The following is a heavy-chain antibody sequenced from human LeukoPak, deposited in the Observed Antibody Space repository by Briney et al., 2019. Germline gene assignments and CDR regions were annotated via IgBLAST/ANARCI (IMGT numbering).Heavy chain of an antibody. Sequence: GGSLRLSCAASGFTFSSYEMNWVRQAPGKGLEWVSYISSSGSTMYYADSVKGRFTISRDNAKNSLYLQMNSLRAEDTAVYYCAKDIVVVPAAIDYWGQGTLVTVSS. J-gene: IGHJ4*02. CDR3: AKDIVVVPAAIDY. V-gene: IGHV3-48*03. D-gene: IGHD2-2*01. CDR2: ISSSGSTM. CDR1: GFTFSSYE.